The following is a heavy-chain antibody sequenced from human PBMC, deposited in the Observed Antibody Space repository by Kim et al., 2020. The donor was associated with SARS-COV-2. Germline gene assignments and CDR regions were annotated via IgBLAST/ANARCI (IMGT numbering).Heavy chain of an antibody. J-gene: IGHJ4*02. D-gene: IGHD6-13*01. V-gene: IGHV3-20*04. CDR3: TRSADPGIAAAGDY. CDR1: GFTFDDYG. CDR2: INWIGGNT. Sequence: GGSLRLSCAASGFTFDDYGMTWVRQAPGKGLEWVSGINWIGGNTVYADSVKGRFTISRDNAKNSLYLQMNSLRAEDTALYYCTRSADPGIAAAGDYWGQGTLVTASS.